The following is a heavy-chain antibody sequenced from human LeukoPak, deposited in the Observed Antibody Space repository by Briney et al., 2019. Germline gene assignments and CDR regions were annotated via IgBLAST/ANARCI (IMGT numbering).Heavy chain of an antibody. CDR3: AKDPHRSGWYVSYFDY. Sequence: GGSLRLSCAASGFTFSSYGMHWVRQAPGKGLEWVAVISYDGSNKYYADSVKGRFTISRDNSKNTLYLQMNNLRAEDTAVYYCAKDPHRSGWYVSYFDYWGQGTLVTVSS. J-gene: IGHJ4*02. CDR1: GFTFSSYG. D-gene: IGHD6-19*01. CDR2: ISYDGSNK. V-gene: IGHV3-30*18.